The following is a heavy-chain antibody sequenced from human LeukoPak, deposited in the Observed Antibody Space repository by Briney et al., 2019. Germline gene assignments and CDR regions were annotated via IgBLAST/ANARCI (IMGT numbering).Heavy chain of an antibody. CDR1: GFTFSSYE. J-gene: IGHJ4*02. D-gene: IGHD5-18*01. CDR2: ISSSGSTI. Sequence: PGGSLRLSCAASGFTFSSYEMNWVRQAPGKGLEWVSYISSSGSTIYYADSVKGRFTISRDNSKNTLYLQMNSLRAEDTAVYYCGKDKGWIQLWFSWGQGTLVTVSS. V-gene: IGHV3-48*03. CDR3: GKDKGWIQLWFS.